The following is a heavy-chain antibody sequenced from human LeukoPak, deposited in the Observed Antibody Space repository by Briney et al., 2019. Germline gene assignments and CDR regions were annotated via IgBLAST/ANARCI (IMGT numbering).Heavy chain of an antibody. V-gene: IGHV3-NL1*01. J-gene: IGHJ4*02. CDR3: ARNFLLRYLDY. Sequence: GGSLRLSCAASGFTFSSYGIHWVRQAPGKGLEWVSVIYSGASTYYADSVKGRFTISRDNSKNTLYLQMNSLRAEDTAIYYCARNFLLRYLDYWGQGTLVTVSS. D-gene: IGHD3-9*01. CDR1: GFTFSSYG. CDR2: IYSGAST.